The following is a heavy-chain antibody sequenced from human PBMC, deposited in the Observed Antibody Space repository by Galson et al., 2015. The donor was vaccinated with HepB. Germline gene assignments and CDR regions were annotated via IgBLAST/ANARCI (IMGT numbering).Heavy chain of an antibody. CDR1: GFTFSNYG. V-gene: IGHV3-33*01. D-gene: IGHD3-9*01. CDR2: LWYDKSTK. Sequence: SLRLSCAASGFTFSNYGFVWVRQAPGKGLEWVAILWYDKSTKYYAESVKGRFTISRDNSKNTLYLQMHSLRAEDTAVYYCARGYDIGTYYFDYWGQGTLVTVSS. J-gene: IGHJ4*02. CDR3: ARGYDIGTYYFDY.